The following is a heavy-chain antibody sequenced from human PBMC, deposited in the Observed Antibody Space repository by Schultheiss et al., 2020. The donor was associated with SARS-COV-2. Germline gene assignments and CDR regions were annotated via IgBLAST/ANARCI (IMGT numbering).Heavy chain of an antibody. D-gene: IGHD1-26*01. CDR3: ARSRIVGATTDAFEI. V-gene: IGHV4-34*01. CDR2: IYYSGST. J-gene: IGHJ3*02. CDR1: GGSFSCYY. Sequence: SETLSLTCAVYGGSFSCYYWSWIRQPPGKGLEWIGSIYYSGSTYYNPSLKSRVTISVDTSKNQFSLKLSSVTAADTAVYYCARSRIVGATTDAFEIWGQGTMVTVAS.